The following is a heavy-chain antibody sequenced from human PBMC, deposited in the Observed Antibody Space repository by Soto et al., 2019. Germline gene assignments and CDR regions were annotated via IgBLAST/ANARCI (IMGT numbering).Heavy chain of an antibody. D-gene: IGHD3-9*01. CDR3: ARSNGILTGYYGFGFMDV. CDR2: ISSSSSYI. J-gene: IGHJ6*03. CDR1: GFTFSSYS. Sequence: GGSLRLSCAASGFTFSSYSMNWVRQAPGKGLEWVSSISSSSSYIYYADSVKGRFTISRDNAKNSLYLQMNSLRAEDTAVYYCARSNGILTGYYGFGFMDVWGKGTTVTVSS. V-gene: IGHV3-21*01.